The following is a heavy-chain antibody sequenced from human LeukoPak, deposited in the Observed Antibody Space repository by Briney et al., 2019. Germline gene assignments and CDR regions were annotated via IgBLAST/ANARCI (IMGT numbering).Heavy chain of an antibody. V-gene: IGHV3-30*02. D-gene: IGHD6-19*01. CDR3: AKKGYSNGWRDSYYFDC. CDR2: IRSDGSNK. J-gene: IGHJ4*02. Sequence: GGSLRLSCAASGFTFSSYGMHWVRQAPGKGLEWVAFIRSDGSNKYYADSVKGRFTISRDNSRLYLQMNSLRAEDTAVYYCAKKGYSNGWRDSYYFDCWGQGTLVTVSS. CDR1: GFTFSSYG.